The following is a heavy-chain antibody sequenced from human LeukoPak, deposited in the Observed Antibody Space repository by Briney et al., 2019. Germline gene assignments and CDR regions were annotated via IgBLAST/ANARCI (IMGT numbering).Heavy chain of an antibody. CDR3: ARSIAARPSWFDP. CDR2: IYPGDSDT. J-gene: IGHJ5*02. D-gene: IGHD6-6*01. V-gene: IGHV5-51*01. CDR1: GYSFTSYW. Sequence: GEPLKISCKGSGYSFTSYWIGWVRQMPGKGLEWMGNIYPGDSDTRYSPSFPGQVTLSDDKSISTAYLESGRLKVSDPARYFWARSIAARPSWFDPWGQGTLVTVSS.